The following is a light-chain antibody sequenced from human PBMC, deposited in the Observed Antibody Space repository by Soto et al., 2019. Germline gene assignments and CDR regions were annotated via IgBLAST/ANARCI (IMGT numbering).Light chain of an antibody. CDR2: DVS. CDR1: QNINAW. CDR3: QQYHRYST. Sequence: DIQMTQAPSTLSASVGDRVTITCRASQNINAWLAWYQQKPGKAPKLLIYDVSTLHSGVPSRFSGSASGTEFTLTICNLESDDFATYYCQQYHRYSTFGQGTRVDIK. J-gene: IGKJ1*01. V-gene: IGKV1-5*01.